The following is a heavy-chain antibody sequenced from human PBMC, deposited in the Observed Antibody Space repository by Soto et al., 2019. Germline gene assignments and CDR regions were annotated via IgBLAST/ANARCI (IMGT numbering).Heavy chain of an antibody. V-gene: IGHV3-30*18. CDR3: AKGSTAMTYFDS. CDR2: SYDGSNK. CDR1: GFTFSSYG. D-gene: IGHD5-18*01. J-gene: IGHJ4*02. Sequence: QVQLVESGGGVVQPGRSLRLSCAASGFTFSSYGMHWVRQAPGKGLEWVISYDGSNKYYADSVKGRFTISRDNSKNTLYLQMNSLRAEDTAVYYCAKGSTAMTYFDSWGQGTLVTVSS.